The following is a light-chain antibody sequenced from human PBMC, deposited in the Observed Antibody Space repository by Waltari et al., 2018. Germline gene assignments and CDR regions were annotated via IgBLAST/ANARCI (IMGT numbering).Light chain of an antibody. J-gene: IGLJ3*02. CDR2: VHSDGSH. Sequence: LVRTQSPSTSPSLGASIKHTCTLSSGHISHAIAWPHQPPQKGPRYLVKVHSDGSHSRGNWMPDRFSGSSSGGEGYLTSSGLQSEDEADYYCQPGGHGAWVFGRGTRLTVL. CDR3: QPGGHGAWV. V-gene: IGLV4-69*01. CDR1: SGHISHA.